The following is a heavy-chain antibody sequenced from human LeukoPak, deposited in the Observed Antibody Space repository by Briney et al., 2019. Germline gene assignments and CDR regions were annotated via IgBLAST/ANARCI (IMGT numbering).Heavy chain of an antibody. V-gene: IGHV3-64*01. CDR1: GFTFSSYA. Sequence: GESLKISCAASGFTFSSYAMHWVRQAPGKGLEYVSAISSNGGSTYYANSVKGRFTISRDNSKNTLYLQVGSLRAEDMAVYYCARGFPSPDKRPCWGQGTLVTVSS. CDR2: ISSNGGST. J-gene: IGHJ4*02. CDR3: ARGFPSPDKRPC. D-gene: IGHD3-10*01.